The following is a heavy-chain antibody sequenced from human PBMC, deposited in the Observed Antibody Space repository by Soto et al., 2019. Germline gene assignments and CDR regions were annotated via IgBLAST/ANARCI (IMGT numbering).Heavy chain of an antibody. Sequence: QVQLVQSGAEVKKPGSSVKVSCKASGGTFSSYAISWVRQAPGQGLEWMGGIIPIFGTANYAQKFQGRVTITADESTSKAYMELSSLRSEDTAVYYCATPKPGIAVARSLFYGMDVWGQGTTVTVSS. V-gene: IGHV1-69*01. CDR2: IIPIFGTA. D-gene: IGHD6-19*01. J-gene: IGHJ6*02. CDR3: ATPKPGIAVARSLFYGMDV. CDR1: GGTFSSYA.